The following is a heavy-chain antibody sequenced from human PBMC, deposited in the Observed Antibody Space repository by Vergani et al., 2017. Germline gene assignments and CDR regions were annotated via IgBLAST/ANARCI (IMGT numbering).Heavy chain of an antibody. CDR2: IYPGDSDT. V-gene: IGHV5-51*01. Sequence: EVQLVQSGAEVKKPGESLKISCKGSGYSFTSYWIGWVRQMPGKGLEWMGIIYPGDSDTRYSPSFQGQVTISADKSISTAYLQWSSLKASDTAMYYCARQKRYCSGGSCLYGTNDAFDIWGQGTMVTVSS. D-gene: IGHD2-15*01. CDR3: ARQKRYCSGGSCLYGTNDAFDI. J-gene: IGHJ3*02. CDR1: GYSFTSYW.